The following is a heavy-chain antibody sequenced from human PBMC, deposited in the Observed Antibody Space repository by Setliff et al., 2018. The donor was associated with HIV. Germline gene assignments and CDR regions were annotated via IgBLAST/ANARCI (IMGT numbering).Heavy chain of an antibody. Sequence: SSETLSLTCAVSGVYISGSSYFWGWIRRPPGTGPDWIWSIYFSGSTYYNPSLESRVTISMDTSKHQFSLNLTSVTASDTAVYYCARHPRHYNILTGYRYYYMDVWGKGTTVTVSS. J-gene: IGHJ6*03. CDR1: GVYISGSSYF. V-gene: IGHV4-39*01. CDR3: ARHPRHYNILTGYRYYYMDV. D-gene: IGHD3-9*01. CDR2: IYFSGST.